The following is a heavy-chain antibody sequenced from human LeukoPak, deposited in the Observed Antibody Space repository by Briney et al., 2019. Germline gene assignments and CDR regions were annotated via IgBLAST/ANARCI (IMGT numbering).Heavy chain of an antibody. CDR2: NNGDGSTT. V-gene: IGHV3-74*01. CDR3: ARGGGSYLYYFDY. D-gene: IGHD1-26*01. CDR1: GFSLSGYW. J-gene: IGHJ4*02. Sequence: AGGSLRLSCVASGFSLSGYWMYWVRQAPGKGLMYISRNNGDGSTTNYADVVKGRFTMSRDNVKNTLYLQMNSLRAEDTAVYYCARGGGSYLYYFDYWGQGTLVTVSS.